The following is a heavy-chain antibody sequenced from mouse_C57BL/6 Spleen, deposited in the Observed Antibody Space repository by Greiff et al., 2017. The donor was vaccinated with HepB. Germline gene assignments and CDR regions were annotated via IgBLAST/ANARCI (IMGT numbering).Heavy chain of an antibody. V-gene: IGHV5-17*01. CDR1: GFTFSDYG. D-gene: IGHD1-1*01. CDR2: ISSGSSTI. J-gene: IGHJ3*01. CDR3: ARQAYGSSYWFAY. Sequence: EVHLVESGGGLVKPGGSLKLSCAASGFTFSDYGMHWVRQAPEKGLEWVAYISSGSSTIYYADTVKGRFTISRDNAKNTLFLQMTSLRSEDTAMYYCARQAYGSSYWFAYWGQGTLVTVSA.